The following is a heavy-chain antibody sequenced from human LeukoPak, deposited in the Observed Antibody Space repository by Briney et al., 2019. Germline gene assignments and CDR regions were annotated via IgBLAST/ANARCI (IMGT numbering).Heavy chain of an antibody. CDR1: GFTFSSYA. CDR3: AKGVTAEPYYFDY. CDR2: ISGSGGST. J-gene: IGHJ4*02. Sequence: GKSLRLPCAASGFTFSSYAMSWVRQAPGKGLEWVSAISGSGGSTYYADSVKGRFTISRDNSKNTLYLQMNSLRAEDTAVYYCAKGVTAEPYYFDYGGQGTLVTVSS. V-gene: IGHV3-23*01. D-gene: IGHD1-14*01.